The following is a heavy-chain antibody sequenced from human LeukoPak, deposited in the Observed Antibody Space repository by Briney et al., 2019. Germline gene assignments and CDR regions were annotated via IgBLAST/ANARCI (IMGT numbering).Heavy chain of an antibody. CDR1: GFTFSSSL. D-gene: IGHD2-15*01. Sequence: GGSLRLSCGVSGFTFSSSLMSWVRQTPGKGLEWVANIYPGGSEKYYVYSVKGRFTISRDNAKNSVYLQMNNLRVEDTSVYYCARELVVGPAEYFQHWGQGTLVTVSS. CDR3: ARELVVGPAEYFQH. CDR2: IYPGGSEK. V-gene: IGHV3-7*01. J-gene: IGHJ1*01.